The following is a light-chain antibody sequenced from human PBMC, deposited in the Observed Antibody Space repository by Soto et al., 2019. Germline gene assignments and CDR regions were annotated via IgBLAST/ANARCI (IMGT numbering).Light chain of an antibody. V-gene: IGKV1-13*02. J-gene: IGKJ4*01. CDR3: QQFNSYPPLT. CDR1: QGISSA. CDR2: DAS. Sequence: AIQLTQSPSSLSASVGDRGTITCRASQGISSALAWYQQKPGKAPKLLIYDASSLESGVPSRFSGSGSGTDFTLTISSLQPEDFATYYCQQFNSYPPLTFGGGTKVEIK.